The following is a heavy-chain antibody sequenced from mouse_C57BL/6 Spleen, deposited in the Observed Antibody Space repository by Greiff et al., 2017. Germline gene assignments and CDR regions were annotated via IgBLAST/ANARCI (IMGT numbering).Heavy chain of an antibody. CDR1: GYTFTSYW. Sequence: QVQLKQPGAELVMPGASVKLSCKASGYTFTSYWMHWVKQRPGQGLEWIGEIDPSDSYTNYNQKFKGKSALTVDKSSSTAYMQLSSLTSEDSAVYYCASGEVATPFDYWGQGTTLTVSS. D-gene: IGHD1-1*01. CDR3: ASGEVATPFDY. CDR2: IDPSDSYT. J-gene: IGHJ2*01. V-gene: IGHV1-69*01.